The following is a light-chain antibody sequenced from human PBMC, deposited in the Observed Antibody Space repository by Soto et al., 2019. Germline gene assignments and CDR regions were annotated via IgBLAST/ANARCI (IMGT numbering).Light chain of an antibody. Sequence: QSVLTQPASVSGSPGQSITLLCTGTSSDFGIYNSVSWYQQHPGNAPKLMIHDVTNRPSGVSSRFSGSRSGNTASLTISGLQAEDEADYYCSSFTSSSSYVFGPGTKLTVL. J-gene: IGLJ1*01. CDR3: SSFTSSSSYV. CDR2: DVT. CDR1: SSDFGIYNS. V-gene: IGLV2-14*01.